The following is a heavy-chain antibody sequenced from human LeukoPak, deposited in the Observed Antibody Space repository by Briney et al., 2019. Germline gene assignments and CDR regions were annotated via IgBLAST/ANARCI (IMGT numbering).Heavy chain of an antibody. V-gene: IGHV3-48*03. CDR3: ARGEMPFDI. CDR1: GFTFXSYE. J-gene: IGHJ3*02. Sequence: XCAXSGFTFXSYEMNWVRQAPGKGLEWVSYISSSGSTIYYADSVKGRFTISRDNAKNSLYLQMNSLRAEDTAVYYCARGEMPFDIWGQGTMVTVSS. CDR2: ISSSGSTI. D-gene: IGHD5-24*01.